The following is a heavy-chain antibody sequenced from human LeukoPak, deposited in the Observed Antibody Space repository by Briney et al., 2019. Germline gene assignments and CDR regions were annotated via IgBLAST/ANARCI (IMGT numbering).Heavy chain of an antibody. Sequence: SETLSLTCTVSGGSISSSTSYWGWIRQPPGKGLEWIGSIYHSGSTYYNPSLKSRVTISVDTSKNQFSLRLSSVTAADTAVYYCARGLGGYDQFFDYWGQGTLVTVS. D-gene: IGHD5-12*01. CDR2: IYHSGST. V-gene: IGHV4-39*07. J-gene: IGHJ4*02. CDR3: ARGLGGYDQFFDY. CDR1: GGSISSSTSY.